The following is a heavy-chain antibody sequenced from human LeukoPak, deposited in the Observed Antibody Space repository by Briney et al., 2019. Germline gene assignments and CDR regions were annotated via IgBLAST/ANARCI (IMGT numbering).Heavy chain of an antibody. CDR1: GYTFTSYY. CDR2: INPSGGST. CDR3: ARVPGIAVAGTFFDY. D-gene: IGHD6-19*01. V-gene: IGHV1-46*01. J-gene: IGHJ4*02. Sequence: GASVKVSCKASGYTFTSYYMHWVRQAPGQGLEWMGIINPSGGSTSYAQKFQGRVTMTRDMSTSTVYMELSSLRSEDTAVYYCARVPGIAVAGTFFDYWGQGTLVTVSS.